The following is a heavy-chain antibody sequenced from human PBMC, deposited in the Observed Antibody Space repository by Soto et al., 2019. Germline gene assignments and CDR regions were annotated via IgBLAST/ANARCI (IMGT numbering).Heavy chain of an antibody. CDR3: ARRIMITFGGVIDPYYFDY. Sequence: QVQLQESGPGLVKPSGTLSLTCAVSGGSISSSNWWSWVRQPPGKGLEWIGEIYLSGSTNYNPSLKSRVTISVDKSKNQFSLKLSSVTAADTAVYYCARRIMITFGGVIDPYYFDYWGQGTLVTVSS. CDR2: IYLSGST. V-gene: IGHV4-4*02. J-gene: IGHJ4*02. D-gene: IGHD3-16*02. CDR1: GGSISSSNW.